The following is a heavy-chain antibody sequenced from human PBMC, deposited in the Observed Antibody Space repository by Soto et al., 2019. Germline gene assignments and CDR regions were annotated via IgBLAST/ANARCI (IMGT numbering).Heavy chain of an antibody. V-gene: IGHV3-23*01. D-gene: IGHD3-22*01. CDR1: GFTVTSYA. CDR2: ISGDGGTS. CDR3: ARLSDSSGYSFDP. Sequence: GGSLRLSCAASGFTVTSYAMSWVRQAPGKGLEWVSVISGDGGTSYYADSVRGRFTISRDFSKNTVILQMNSLRAEDTAVYYCARLSDSSGYSFDPWGQGTLVTVSS. J-gene: IGHJ5*02.